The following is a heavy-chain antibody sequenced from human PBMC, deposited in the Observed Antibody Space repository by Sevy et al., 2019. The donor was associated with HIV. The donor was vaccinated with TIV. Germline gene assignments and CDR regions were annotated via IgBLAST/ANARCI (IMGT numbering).Heavy chain of an antibody. D-gene: IGHD2-2*03. Sequence: SETLSLTCAVYGVSFSDYYWSWIRQSPGKGLEWIGGISHSGNTNYNPSLESRVTISIDTSKNQFSLSITSLTAADTAIYYCARGVDIVVVIGDAAPANQFDPWGQGTLVTVSS. CDR2: ISHSGNT. V-gene: IGHV4-34*01. CDR1: GVSFSDYY. CDR3: ARGVDIVVVIGDAAPANQFDP. J-gene: IGHJ5*02.